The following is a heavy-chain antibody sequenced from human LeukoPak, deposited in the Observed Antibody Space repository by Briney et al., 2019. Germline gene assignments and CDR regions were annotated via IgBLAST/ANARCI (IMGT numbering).Heavy chain of an antibody. CDR2: IAPSDSYA. J-gene: IGHJ4*02. Sequence: GESLRISCQGSGYSFTSHWISWVRQMPGKRQGWMGRIAPSDSYANYSPSFEGQVSISADKSISTAYLQWSSLKASDTAMYYCARHRDCGAGNCYPDYWGQGTLVTVSS. D-gene: IGHD2-15*01. CDR3: ARHRDCGAGNCYPDY. CDR1: GYSFTSHW. V-gene: IGHV5-10-1*04.